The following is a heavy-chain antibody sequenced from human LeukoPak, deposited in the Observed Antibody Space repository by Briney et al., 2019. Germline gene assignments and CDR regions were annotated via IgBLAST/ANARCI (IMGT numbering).Heavy chain of an antibody. V-gene: IGHV4-39*02. D-gene: IGHD5-18*01. J-gene: IGHJ1*01. CDR1: GGSISSSTYY. CDR2: IYYTGTT. Sequence: SETLSLTCSVSGGSISSSTYYWGWIRQPPGKGLEWIGAIYYTGTTYYNPSLRSRVTISVDTSKNHFSLKLSSVTAADTAVYYCASMGVDTTMVTPEYFQHWGQGTLVTVSS. CDR3: ASMGVDTTMVTPEYFQH.